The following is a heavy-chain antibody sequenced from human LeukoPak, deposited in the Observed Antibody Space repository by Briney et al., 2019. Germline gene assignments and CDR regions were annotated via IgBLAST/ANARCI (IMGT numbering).Heavy chain of an antibody. CDR1: GYTFTGYY. CDR3: ARDNEYRDFSGSYCYDY. Sequence: GASVKVSCKASGYTFTGYYMHWVRQAPGQGLEWMGWINPNSGGTNHAQKFQGRVTMTRDTSISTAYMELSRLRSDDTAVYYCARDNEYRDFSGSYCYDYWGQGTLVTVSS. CDR2: INPNSGGT. V-gene: IGHV1-2*02. J-gene: IGHJ4*02. D-gene: IGHD1-26*01.